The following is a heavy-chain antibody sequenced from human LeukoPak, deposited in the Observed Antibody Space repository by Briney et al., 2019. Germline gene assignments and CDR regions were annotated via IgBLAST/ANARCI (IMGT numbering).Heavy chain of an antibody. Sequence: PGGSLRLSCAASGFIFSNYWMSWVRQAPGKGLEWVANIKQDGSEKYYVDSVKGRFTISRDNAKNSLYLQMNSLRAEDTAVYYCLRGVGNQGGYFDFWGQGTLVTVSS. D-gene: IGHD1-14*01. CDR1: GFIFSNYW. CDR3: LRGVGNQGGYFDF. J-gene: IGHJ4*02. CDR2: IKQDGSEK. V-gene: IGHV3-7*05.